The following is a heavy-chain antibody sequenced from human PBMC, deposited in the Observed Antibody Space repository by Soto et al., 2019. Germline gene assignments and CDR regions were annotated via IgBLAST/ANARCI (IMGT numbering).Heavy chain of an antibody. CDR1: GFTFRNYG. CDR2: ISGSGAET. Sequence: GGSLRLSCAASGFTFRNYGMTWVRQAPGKGLEWVSAISGSGAETHYLDSVKGRFTISRDNSQNTLYLHMSSLKTEDTAVYYCATIDMVEKFDPRGQGILVTVSS. CDR3: ATIDMVEKFDP. V-gene: IGHV3-23*01. J-gene: IGHJ5*02. D-gene: IGHD3-10*01.